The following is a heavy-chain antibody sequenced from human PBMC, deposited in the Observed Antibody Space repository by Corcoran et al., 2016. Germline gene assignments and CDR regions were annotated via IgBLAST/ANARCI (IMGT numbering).Heavy chain of an antibody. Sequence: VQLVETGGGLIHPGGSLRPSWAASGFTVSSDYMGWVRQAPGKGLDWVSVLYSGGTTFYADSVKGRFTISRDNSKNTLYLQMTSLRAEDTAIYYCARAPKGGIGYYYDWGQGTLVTVSS. CDR3: ARAPKGGIGYYYD. CDR2: LYSGGTT. J-gene: IGHJ4*02. CDR1: GFTVSSDY. D-gene: IGHD3-22*01. V-gene: IGHV3-53*02.